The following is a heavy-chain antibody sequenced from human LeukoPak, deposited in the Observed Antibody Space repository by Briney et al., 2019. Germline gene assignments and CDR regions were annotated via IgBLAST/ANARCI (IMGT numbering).Heavy chain of an antibody. CDR3: ARNGGYGSAAGY. CDR1: GGSINNYY. CDR2: IYYSGST. D-gene: IGHD3-10*01. J-gene: IGHJ4*02. V-gene: IGHV4-59*01. Sequence: SETQSLTCTVSGGSINNYYWSWIRQPPGKGLEWIGYIYYSGSTNYNPSLKSRVTISIDTSKNQFSLKLSSVTAADTAVYYCARNGGYGSAAGYWGQGTLVTVSS.